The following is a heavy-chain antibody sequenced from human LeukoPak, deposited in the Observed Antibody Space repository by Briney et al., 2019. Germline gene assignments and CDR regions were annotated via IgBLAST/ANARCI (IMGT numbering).Heavy chain of an antibody. J-gene: IGHJ5*02. CDR3: ARLIKEGVLNWLDP. CDR2: IYPGESDT. V-gene: IGHV5-51*01. Sequence: GESLKISCKGSGYSFTSQWIGWVRQMPGKGLEWMGIIYPGESDTRYNPSFQGRVTISADKSISTTYLQWSSLKASDTAMYYCARLIKEGVLNWLDPWGQGTLVTVSS. CDR1: GYSFTSQW. D-gene: IGHD2-8*02.